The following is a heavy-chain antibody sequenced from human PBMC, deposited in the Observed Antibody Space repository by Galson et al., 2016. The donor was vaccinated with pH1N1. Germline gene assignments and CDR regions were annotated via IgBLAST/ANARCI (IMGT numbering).Heavy chain of an antibody. CDR2: IFYSEST. D-gene: IGHD6-13*01. J-gene: IGHJ4*02. V-gene: IGHV4-30-4*08. CDR3: ARGVAAAGSYYFDY. Sequence: LSLTCTVSGGSISSGDYYWSWIRQPPGKGLEWIGYIFYSESTYYNPSLKSRVTISVDTSKNQFSLKLTSVTAADTAVYYCARGVAAAGSYYFDYWGQGTLATVSS. CDR1: GGSISSGDYY.